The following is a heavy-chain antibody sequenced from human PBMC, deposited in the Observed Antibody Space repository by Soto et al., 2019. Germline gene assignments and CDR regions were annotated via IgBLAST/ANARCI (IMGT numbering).Heavy chain of an antibody. CDR1: GFTFTTFA. V-gene: IGHV3-23*01. CDR3: TKSRDGYDFGHGMDV. J-gene: IGHJ6*02. Sequence: EVQVLDSGGGLVQPGGSLRLSCATSGFTFTTFAMSWVRQAPGKGLEWVSAISGSGGSAYYADSVKGRFTISRDNSKNTLYVQMHSLRAEDTAVYYGTKSRDGYDFGHGMDVWGQGTTVTVSS. D-gene: IGHD5-12*01. CDR2: ISGSGGSA.